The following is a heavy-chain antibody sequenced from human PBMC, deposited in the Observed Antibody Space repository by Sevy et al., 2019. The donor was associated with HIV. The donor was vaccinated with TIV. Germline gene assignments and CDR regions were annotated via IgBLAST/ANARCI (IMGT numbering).Heavy chain of an antibody. CDR3: ARRHTTGYYYP. CDR1: GGSISPYY. V-gene: IGHV4-59*12. D-gene: IGHD3-22*01. CDR2: VHYSGTT. Sequence: SESLSLTCTVSGGSISPYYWSWFRQPPGKGLEWFGYVHYSGTTNYNPSLKSRVTTSVDTSKNQFSLKLTSVTAADTAVYYSARRHTTGYYYPWGQGTLVTVSS. J-gene: IGHJ5*02.